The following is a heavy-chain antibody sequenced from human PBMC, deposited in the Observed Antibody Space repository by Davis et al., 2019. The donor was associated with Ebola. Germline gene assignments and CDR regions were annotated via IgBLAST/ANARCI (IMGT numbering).Heavy chain of an antibody. J-gene: IGHJ4*02. CDR1: GFTFGDYA. CDR2: IRSKAYGGTT. Sequence: GESLKISCTASGFTFGDYAMSWFRQAPGKGLEWVGFIRSKAYGGTTEYAASVKGRFTISRDDSKSIAYLQMNSLKTEDTAVYYCTVTTTHDDYWGQGTLVTVSS. CDR3: TVTTTHDDY. V-gene: IGHV3-49*03. D-gene: IGHD4-11*01.